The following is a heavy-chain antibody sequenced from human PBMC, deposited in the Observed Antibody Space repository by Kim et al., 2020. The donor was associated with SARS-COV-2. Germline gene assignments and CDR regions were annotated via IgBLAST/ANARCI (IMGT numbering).Heavy chain of an antibody. V-gene: IGHV4-4*07. Sequence: SETLSLTCTVSGGSISSYYWSWIRQPAGKGLEWIGRIYTSGSTNYNPSLKSRVTMSVDTSKNQFSLKLSSVTAADTAVYYCAREGIRGEGYYFDYWGQGTLVTVSS. CDR2: IYTSGST. J-gene: IGHJ4*02. CDR1: GGSISSYY. D-gene: IGHD6-13*01. CDR3: AREGIRGEGYYFDY.